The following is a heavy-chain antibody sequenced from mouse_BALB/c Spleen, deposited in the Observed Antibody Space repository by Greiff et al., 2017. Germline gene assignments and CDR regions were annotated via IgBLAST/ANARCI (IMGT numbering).Heavy chain of an antibody. CDR1: GYAFTNYL. V-gene: IGHV1-54*01. CDR2: INPGSGGT. J-gene: IGHJ2*01. Sequence: QVQLQQSGAELVRPGTSVKVSCKASGYAFTNYLIEWVKQRPGQGLEWIGVINPGSGGTNYNEKFKGKATLTADKSSSTAYMQLSSLTSDDSAVYFCARGGTTVVEGAMDYWGQGTTLTVSS. CDR3: ARGGTTVVEGAMDY. D-gene: IGHD1-1*01.